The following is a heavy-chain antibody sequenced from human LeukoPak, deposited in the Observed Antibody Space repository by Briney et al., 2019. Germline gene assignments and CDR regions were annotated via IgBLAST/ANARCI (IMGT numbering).Heavy chain of an antibody. V-gene: IGHV4-39*01. CDR3: ATQPYYYGSGSQYPS. CDR1: GGSISSSSYY. Sequence: PSETLSLTCTVSGGSISSSSYYWGWIRQPPGKGLEWIGSIYYSGSTYYNPSLKSRVTISVDTSKNQFSLKLSSVTAADTAVYYCATQPYYYGSGSQYPSWGQGTLVTVPS. D-gene: IGHD3-10*01. CDR2: IYYSGST. J-gene: IGHJ4*02.